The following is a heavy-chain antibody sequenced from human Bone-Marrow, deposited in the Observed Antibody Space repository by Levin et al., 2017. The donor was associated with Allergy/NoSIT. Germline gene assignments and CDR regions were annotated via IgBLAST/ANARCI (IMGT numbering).Heavy chain of an antibody. CDR2: MNPNSGNT. V-gene: IGHV1-8*01. CDR1: GYTFTSYD. CDR3: ARSGGWIQLWYDAFDI. J-gene: IGHJ3*02. Sequence: ASVKVSCKASGYTFTSYDVNWVRQATGQGLEWMGWMNPNSGNTGYAQKFQGRVTMTRNTSISTAYMELSSLRSEDTAVYYCARSGGWIQLWYDAFDIWGQGTMVTVSS. D-gene: IGHD5-18*01.